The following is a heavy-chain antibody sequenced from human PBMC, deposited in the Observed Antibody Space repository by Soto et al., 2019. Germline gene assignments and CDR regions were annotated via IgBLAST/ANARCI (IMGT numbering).Heavy chain of an antibody. J-gene: IGHJ4*02. CDR1: GGSFSGYY. V-gene: IGHV4-34*01. CDR2: INHSGST. D-gene: IGHD3-10*01. Sequence: SETLSLPCAVYGGSFSGYYWSWIRQPPGKGLEWIGEINHSGSTNYNPSLKSRVTISVDTSKNQFSLKLSSVTAADTAVYYCASSLVEVRGVIYYWGQGTLVTVSS. CDR3: ASSLVEVRGVIYY.